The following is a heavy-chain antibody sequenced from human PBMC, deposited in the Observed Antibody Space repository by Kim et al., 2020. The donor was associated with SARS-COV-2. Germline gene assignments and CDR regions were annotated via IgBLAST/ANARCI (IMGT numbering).Heavy chain of an antibody. CDR2: ISWNSGSI. CDR1: GFTFDDYA. V-gene: IGHV3-9*01. D-gene: IGHD6-13*01. Sequence: GGSLRLSCAASGFTFDDYAMHWVRQAPGKGLEWVSGISWNSGSIGYADSVKGRFTISRDNAKNSLYLQMNSLRAEDTALYYCAKDYTAAAGDDAFDIWGQGTMVTVSS. CDR3: AKDYTAAAGDDAFDI. J-gene: IGHJ3*02.